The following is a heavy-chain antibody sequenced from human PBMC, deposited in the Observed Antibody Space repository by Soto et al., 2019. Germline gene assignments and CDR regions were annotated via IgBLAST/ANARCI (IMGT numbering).Heavy chain of an antibody. J-gene: IGHJ4*02. Sequence: GGSLRLSCAASGFTFSSYAMSWVRQAPGKGLEWVSAISGSGGSTYYADSVKGRFTISRDNSKNTLYLQMNSLRAEDTAVYYCAKAPVVVKTANFDYWGQGTRVTVPQ. CDR2: ISGSGGST. CDR3: AKAPVVVKTANFDY. D-gene: IGHD3-22*01. CDR1: GFTFSSYA. V-gene: IGHV3-23*01.